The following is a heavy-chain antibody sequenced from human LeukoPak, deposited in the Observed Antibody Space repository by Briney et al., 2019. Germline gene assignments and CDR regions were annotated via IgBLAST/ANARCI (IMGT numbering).Heavy chain of an antibody. CDR2: INSDGSST. J-gene: IGHJ4*02. V-gene: IGHV3-74*01. Sequence: GGSLRLSCAASGFTFSSYAMSWVRQAPGKGLVWVSRINSDGSSTSYADSVKGRFTISRDNAKNTLYLQMNSLRAEDTAVYYCARYCSSTSCYRTFDYWGQGTLVTVSS. CDR3: ARYCSSTSCYRTFDY. D-gene: IGHD2-2*02. CDR1: GFTFSSYA.